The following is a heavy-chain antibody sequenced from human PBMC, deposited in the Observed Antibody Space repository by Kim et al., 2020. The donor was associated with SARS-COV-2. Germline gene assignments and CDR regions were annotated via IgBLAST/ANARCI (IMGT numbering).Heavy chain of an antibody. Sequence: GESLKISCKGSGYSFTSYWISWVRQMPGKGLEWMGRIDPSDSYTNYSLSFQGHVTISADKSISTAYLQWSSLKASDTAMYYCAALDENVPTEKYGMDVWGQGTTVTVSS. J-gene: IGHJ6*02. V-gene: IGHV5-10-1*01. CDR2: IDPSDSYT. CDR3: AALDENVPTEKYGMDV. D-gene: IGHD1-1*01. CDR1: GYSFTSYW.